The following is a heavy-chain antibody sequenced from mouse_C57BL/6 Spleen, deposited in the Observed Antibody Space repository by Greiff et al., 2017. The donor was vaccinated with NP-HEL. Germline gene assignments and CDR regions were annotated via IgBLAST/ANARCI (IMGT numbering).Heavy chain of an antibody. J-gene: IGHJ4*01. D-gene: IGHD1-1*01. CDR1: GYTFTSYG. Sequence: QVQLQQSGAELARPGASVKLSCKASGYTFTSYGISWVKQRTGQGLEWIGEIYPRSGNTYYNEKFKGKATLTADKSSSTAYMELRSLTSEDSAVYFYAREGGITTGDYAMDYWGQGTSVTVSS. V-gene: IGHV1-81*01. CDR2: IYPRSGNT. CDR3: AREGGITTGDYAMDY.